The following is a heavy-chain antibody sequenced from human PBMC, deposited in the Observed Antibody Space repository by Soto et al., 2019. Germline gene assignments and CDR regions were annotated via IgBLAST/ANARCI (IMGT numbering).Heavy chain of an antibody. D-gene: IGHD3-22*01. V-gene: IGHV3-21*01. Sequence: GGSLRLSCAASGFTFSRYSMNWVRQAPGKGLEWVSSISSSSSYIYYADSVKGRFTISRDNAKNSLYLQMDSLRAEDTAVYYCAREGSSSGSHDYWGQGTLVTVSS. CDR2: ISSSSSYI. CDR1: GFTFSRYS. J-gene: IGHJ4*02. CDR3: AREGSSSGSHDY.